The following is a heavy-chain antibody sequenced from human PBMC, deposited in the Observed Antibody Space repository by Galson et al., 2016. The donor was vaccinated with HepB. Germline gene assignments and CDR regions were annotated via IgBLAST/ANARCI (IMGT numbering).Heavy chain of an antibody. D-gene: IGHD2-2*01. CDR3: SSVIIVEPSANWFDP. CDR1: GYTVTTYA. CDR2: INTGNGKT. J-gene: IGHJ5*02. V-gene: IGHV1-3*04. Sequence: SVKVSCKASGYTVTTYAMHWVRQVPGQGLEWMGLINTGNGKTKYSQNFQGRVTITRDTSASTAYMELSSLRSEDSDVYYCSSVIIVEPSANWFDPWGQGSLVTVSS.